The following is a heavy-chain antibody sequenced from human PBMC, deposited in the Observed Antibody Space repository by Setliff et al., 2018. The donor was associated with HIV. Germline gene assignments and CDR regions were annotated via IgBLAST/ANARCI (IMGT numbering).Heavy chain of an antibody. J-gene: IGHJ3*02. Sequence: GGSLRLSCAASGFTFSSYSMNWIRQAPGKGLEWVSYISSSSSTIYYADSVKGRFTISRDNTKNSLYLQLNSLRAEDTAVYYCARDAAAPAAIEGAFDIWGQGTMVTVSS. V-gene: IGHV3-48*04. CDR3: ARDAAAPAAIEGAFDI. D-gene: IGHD2-2*02. CDR1: GFTFSSYS. CDR2: ISSSSSTI.